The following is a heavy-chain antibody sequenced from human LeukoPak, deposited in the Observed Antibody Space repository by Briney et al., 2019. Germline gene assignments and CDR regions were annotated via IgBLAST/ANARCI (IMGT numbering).Heavy chain of an antibody. Sequence: PGGSLRLSCAASGFTFSSYTMNWVRQAPGKGLEWVASISSASNYIYYADSLKGRFTVSRDNAKNSLYLQMNSLRAEDTAVYYCARDRAYSTFDYWGQGTLVTVSS. CDR1: GFTFSSYT. CDR2: ISSASNYI. J-gene: IGHJ4*02. V-gene: IGHV3-21*01. CDR3: ARDRAYSTFDY. D-gene: IGHD3-16*01.